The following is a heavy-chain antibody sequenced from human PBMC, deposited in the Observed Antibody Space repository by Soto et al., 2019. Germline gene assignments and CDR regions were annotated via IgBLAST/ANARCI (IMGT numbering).Heavy chain of an antibody. CDR3: VRKTAMGNFDY. CDR1: GGSISSYY. V-gene: IGHV4-59*08. CDR2: ISDSGNT. Sequence: ETLSLTCTVSGGSISSYYWTWIRQPPGKGLEWLGYISDSGNTNYNPSLKSRVAMSIDTSKRQLSLNLWSLTAADTAVYCCVRKTAMGNFDYWGQGTLVTVSS. D-gene: IGHD5-18*01. J-gene: IGHJ4*02.